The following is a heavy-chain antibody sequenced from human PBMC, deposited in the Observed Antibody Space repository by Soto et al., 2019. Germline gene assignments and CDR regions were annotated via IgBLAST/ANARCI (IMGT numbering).Heavy chain of an antibody. V-gene: IGHV4-59*01. J-gene: IGHJ6*02. CDR2: IYYSGST. D-gene: IGHD6-6*01. CDR3: ARESRSGYSSSSVGHYYYGMDV. Sequence: SETLSLTCTVSGGSISSYYWSWIRQPPGKGLEWIGYIYYSGSTNYNPSLKSRVTISVDTSKNQFSLKLSSVTAADTAVYYCARESRSGYSSSSVGHYYYGMDVWGQGTTVTVSS. CDR1: GGSISSYY.